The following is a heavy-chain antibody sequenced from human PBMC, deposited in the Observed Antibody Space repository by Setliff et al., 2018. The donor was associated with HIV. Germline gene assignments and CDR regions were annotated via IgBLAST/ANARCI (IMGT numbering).Heavy chain of an antibody. CDR3: ARGYYGSGSYWWFDP. V-gene: IGHV4-4*07. CDR2: IYTSGST. D-gene: IGHD3-10*01. J-gene: IGHJ5*02. Sequence: SETLSLTCTVSGGSISSYYWSWIRQPPGKGLEWIGRIYTSGSTNYNPSLKSRVTMSVDTSKNQFSLKLSSVTAADTAVYYCARGYYGSGSYWWFDPWGQGTLVTVSS. CDR1: GGSISSYY.